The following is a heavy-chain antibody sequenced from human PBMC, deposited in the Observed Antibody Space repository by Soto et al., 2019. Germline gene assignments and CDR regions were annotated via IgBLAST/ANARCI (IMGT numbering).Heavy chain of an antibody. CDR2: INPSGGST. V-gene: IGHV1-46*03. CDR3: ARDRHSNSYYFAY. D-gene: IGHD4-4*01. J-gene: IGHJ4*02. CDR1: GYTFTSYY. Sequence: QVQLVQSGAEVKKPGASVKVSCKASGYTFTSYYMHWVRQAPGQGLEWMGIINPSGGSTSYAQKFQGRVTMDRDTSTSKVYMALSSLRSEDTAVYYSARDRHSNSYYFAYWGQGTLVTVSS.